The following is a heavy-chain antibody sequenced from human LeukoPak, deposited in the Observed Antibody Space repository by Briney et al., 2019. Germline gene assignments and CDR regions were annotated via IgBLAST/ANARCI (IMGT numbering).Heavy chain of an antibody. J-gene: IGHJ4*02. Sequence: GGSLRLSCAASGFTFSTNSMSWVRQAPGKGLEWVSYITSSGSVIHYSDSVRGRFTISRDNAKSSLYLQMNSLRAEDTAIYYCARDWASPGPTTIWSQGTLVTVSS. CDR1: GFTFSTNS. CDR2: ITSSGSVI. CDR3: ARDWASPGPTTI. V-gene: IGHV3-48*01. D-gene: IGHD1-26*01.